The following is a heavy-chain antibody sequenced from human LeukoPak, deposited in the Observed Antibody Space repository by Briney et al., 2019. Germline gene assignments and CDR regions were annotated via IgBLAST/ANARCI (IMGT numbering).Heavy chain of an antibody. CDR2: ISYDGSNK. CDR1: GFTFSSYE. V-gene: IGHV3-30*18. Sequence: AGGSLRLSCAAPGFTFSSYEMNWVRQAPGKGLEWVAVISYDGSNKYYADSVKGRFTISRDNSKNTLYLQMNSLRAEDTAVYYCAKKEKGAFDIWGQGTMVTVSS. CDR3: AKKEKGAFDI. J-gene: IGHJ3*02.